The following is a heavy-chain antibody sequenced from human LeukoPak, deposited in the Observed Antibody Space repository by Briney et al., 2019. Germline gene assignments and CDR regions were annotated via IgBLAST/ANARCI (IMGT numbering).Heavy chain of an antibody. CDR1: GFTFSSYA. Sequence: GGSLRLSCAASGFTFSSYAMSWVRQAPGKGLEWVSGITGSGETTVYADSVKGRFTVSRDTSKNTLYLQMNSLRADDTAVYYCVKDRCGSSCFGYFDYWGQGTLFT. CDR3: VKDRCGSSCFGYFDY. J-gene: IGHJ4*02. CDR2: ITGSGETT. D-gene: IGHD2-15*01. V-gene: IGHV3-23*01.